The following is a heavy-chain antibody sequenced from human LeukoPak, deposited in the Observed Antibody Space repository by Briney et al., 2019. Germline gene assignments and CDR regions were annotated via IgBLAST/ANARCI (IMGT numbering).Heavy chain of an antibody. CDR2: ISSSGSTI. CDR3: ARGIVLMVYAIREYYFDY. J-gene: IGHJ4*02. CDR1: GFTFSDYY. Sequence: GGSLRLSCAASGFTFSDYYMSWIRQAPGKGLEWVSYISSSGSTIYYADSVKGRFTISRDNAKNSLYLQMNSLRAEDTAVYYCARGIVLMVYAIREYYFDYWGQGTLVTVSS. V-gene: IGHV3-11*04. D-gene: IGHD2-8*01.